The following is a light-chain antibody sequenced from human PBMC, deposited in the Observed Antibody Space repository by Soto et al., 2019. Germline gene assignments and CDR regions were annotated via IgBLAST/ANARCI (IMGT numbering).Light chain of an antibody. J-gene: IGLJ2*01. CDR1: SSDVGGYNY. V-gene: IGLV2-14*03. Sequence: QPVLTQPASVSGSPGQSITISCTGTSSDVGGYNYVSWYQHHPGKAPKVIIYDVTNRPTGVSDRFSGSKSGNTASLTISGLQAEDEAEYFCTSYTTGSSLVVFGGGTKVTVL. CDR3: TSYTTGSSLVV. CDR2: DVT.